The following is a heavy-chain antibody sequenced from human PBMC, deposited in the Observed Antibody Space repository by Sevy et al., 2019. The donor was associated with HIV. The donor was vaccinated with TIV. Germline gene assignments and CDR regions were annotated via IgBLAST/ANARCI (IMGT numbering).Heavy chain of an antibody. J-gene: IGHJ4*02. D-gene: IGHD6-13*01. V-gene: IGHV3-21*01. CDR3: AREGDSWLPFDY. Sequence: GGSLRLSCAASGFTFSSYSMNWGRQAPGKGLEWVLSISGLNNYIYYADSVKGRFTISRDNAKNSLYLQMNSLRAEDTAVYYCAREGDSWLPFDYWGQGTLVTVSS. CDR1: GFTFSSYS. CDR2: ISGLNNYI.